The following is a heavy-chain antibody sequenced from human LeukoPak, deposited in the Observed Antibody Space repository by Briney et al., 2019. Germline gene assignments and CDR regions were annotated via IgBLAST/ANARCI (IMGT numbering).Heavy chain of an antibody. V-gene: IGHV4-39*01. J-gene: IGHJ4*02. Sequence: SETLSLTCAVYGGSFSSYYWGWIRQPPGKGLEWIGSIYYSGSTYYNPSLKSRVTISVDTSKKQFSLKLSSVTAADTAVYYCAKQTTFHLMVELEYATPNDFDYWGQGTLVTVSS. D-gene: IGHD1-1*01. CDR3: AKQTTFHLMVELEYATPNDFDY. CDR2: IYYSGST. CDR1: GGSFSSYY.